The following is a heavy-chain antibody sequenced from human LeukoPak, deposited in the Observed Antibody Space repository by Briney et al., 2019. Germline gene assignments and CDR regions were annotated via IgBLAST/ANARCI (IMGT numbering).Heavy chain of an antibody. CDR1: GYTFTSYG. Sequence: GASVKVSCKASGYTFTSYGISWVRQAPGQGLEWMGWISAYNGNTNYAQKLQGRVTMTTDTSTGTAYMELRSLRSDDTAVYYCARDKDYIWGSSPKFDYWGQGTLVTVSS. D-gene: IGHD3-16*01. CDR2: ISAYNGNT. CDR3: ARDKDYIWGSSPKFDY. J-gene: IGHJ4*02. V-gene: IGHV1-18*01.